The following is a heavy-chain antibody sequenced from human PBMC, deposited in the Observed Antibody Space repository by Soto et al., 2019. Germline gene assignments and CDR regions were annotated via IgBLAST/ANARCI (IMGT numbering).Heavy chain of an antibody. CDR1: GFTFSSYW. CDR2: IKQDGSEK. CDR3: ARDRPWDIVVVPAAIPWGEV. V-gene: IGHV3-7*01. D-gene: IGHD2-2*01. J-gene: IGHJ6*04. Sequence: GGSLRLSCAASGFTFSSYWMSWVRQAPGKGLEWVANIKQDGSEKYYVDSVKGRFTISRDNAKNSLYLQMNSLRAEDTAVYYCARDRPWDIVVVPAAIPWGEVWGKGTTVTVSS.